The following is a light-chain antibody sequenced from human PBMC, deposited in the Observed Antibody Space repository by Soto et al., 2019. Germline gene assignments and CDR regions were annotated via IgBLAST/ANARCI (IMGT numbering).Light chain of an antibody. Sequence: EIMLTPSPGTLSLSPVERATLSCSASQSVSRNVAWYQQKPGQAPRLLIYDASNRATGIPARFSGSGSGTDFTLTISSLEPEDFAVYYCQQRSNWPVTFGQGTKVDIK. CDR3: QQRSNWPVT. J-gene: IGKJ1*01. CDR1: QSVSRN. CDR2: DAS. V-gene: IGKV3-11*01.